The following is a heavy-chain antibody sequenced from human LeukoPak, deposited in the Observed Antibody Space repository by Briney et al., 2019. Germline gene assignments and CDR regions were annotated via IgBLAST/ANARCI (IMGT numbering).Heavy chain of an antibody. D-gene: IGHD1-26*01. J-gene: IGHJ4*02. V-gene: IGHV5-51*01. CDR1: GYTFTSYW. CDR2: IYPGDSDT. Sequence: ASVKVSCKASGYTFTSYWIGWVRQMPGKGLEWMGIIYPGDSDTRYSPSFQGQVTISADKSISTAYLQWSSLKASDTAMYYCAITSDSGSYYEDYWGQGTLVTVSS. CDR3: AITSDSGSYYEDY.